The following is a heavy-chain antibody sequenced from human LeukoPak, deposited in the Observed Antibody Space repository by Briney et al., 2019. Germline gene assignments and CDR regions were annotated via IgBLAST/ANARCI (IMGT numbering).Heavy chain of an antibody. V-gene: IGHV1-2*02. J-gene: IGHJ4*02. D-gene: IGHD2-2*01. Sequence: ASVKVSRKASGYTFTGYYMHWVRQAPGQGLEWMGWINPNSGGTNYAQKFQGRVTMTRDTSITTAYMELSRLRSDDTAVYYCARECSTTSCSFTFDYWGQGTLVTVSS. CDR1: GYTFTGYY. CDR3: ARECSTTSCSFTFDY. CDR2: INPNSGGT.